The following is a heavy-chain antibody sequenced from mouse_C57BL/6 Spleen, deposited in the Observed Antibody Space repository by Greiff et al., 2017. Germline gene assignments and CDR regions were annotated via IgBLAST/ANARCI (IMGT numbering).Heavy chain of an antibody. CDR2: IYPGSGST. D-gene: IGHD1-1*01. CDR1: GYTFTSYW. V-gene: IGHV1-55*01. J-gene: IGHJ3*01. Sequence: QVQLQQPGAELVKPGASVKMSCKASGYTFTSYWITWVKQRPGQGLEWIGYIYPGSGSTNYNEKFKSKATLTVDTSSSTAYMQRCSQTSEDYAVNDYARTSSPGWLAYWGQGTPVTVSA. CDR3: ARTSSPGWLAY.